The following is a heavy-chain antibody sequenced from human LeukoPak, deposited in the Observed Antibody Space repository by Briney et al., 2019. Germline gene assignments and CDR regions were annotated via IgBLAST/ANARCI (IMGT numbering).Heavy chain of an antibody. J-gene: IGHJ4*02. V-gene: IGHV3-15*01. D-gene: IGHD3-22*01. CDR1: GFTFSKAC. CDR2: ITCKTDGGTT. Sequence: GRCLRLSCAASGFTFSKACMTWVPEAPGKGLECVGRITCKTDGGTTDYAAPVKGRFTISRDDLKNTLYLQMNSLKTEDTAVYYCITDRNYYDSSGYYYEVYWGQGTLVTVSS. CDR3: ITDRNYYDSSGYYYEVY.